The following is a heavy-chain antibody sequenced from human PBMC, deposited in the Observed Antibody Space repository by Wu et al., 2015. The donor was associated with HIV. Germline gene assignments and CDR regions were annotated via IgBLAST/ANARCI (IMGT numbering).Heavy chain of an antibody. V-gene: IGHV1-24*01. J-gene: IGHJ6*02. D-gene: IGHD3-10*01. CDR3: ATALGRGVITYYYYYGMDV. CDR1: GYTLTELS. Sequence: QVQLVQSGAEVKKPGASVKVSCKVSGYTLTELSMHWVRQAPGKGLEWMGGFDPEDGETIYAQKFQGRVTMTEDTSTDTAYMELSSLRSEDTAVYYCATALGRGVITYYYYYGMDVWGQGTTVTVSS. CDR2: FDPEDGET.